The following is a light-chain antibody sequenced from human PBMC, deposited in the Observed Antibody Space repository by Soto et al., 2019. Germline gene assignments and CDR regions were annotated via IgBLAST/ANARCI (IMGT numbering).Light chain of an antibody. J-gene: IGKJ4*01. CDR2: GVS. Sequence: ERVKTQSPATLSLSPGERATLSCRGSQTISSNLDWYQQKPGQAPRLLIYGVSTRATGTPDRFSGSGSGTEFTHTISSLQSEDFAVYHCQQFNTWPPPFGGGTKV. V-gene: IGKV3-15*01. CDR1: QTISSN. CDR3: QQFNTWPPP.